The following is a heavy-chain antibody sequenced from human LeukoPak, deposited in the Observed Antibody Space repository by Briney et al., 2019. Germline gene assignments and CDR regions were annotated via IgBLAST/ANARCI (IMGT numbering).Heavy chain of an antibody. Sequence: GGSLRLPCAASGFTFSSYSMNWVRQAPGKGLEWVSSISSSSSNIYYADSVKGRFTISRDNAKNSLYLQMNSLRVEDTALYYCARALRGVYCSGGSCYSSFDYWGQGTLVTVSS. D-gene: IGHD2-15*01. CDR1: GFTFSSYS. CDR3: ARALRGVYCSGGSCYSSFDY. J-gene: IGHJ4*02. CDR2: ISSSSSNI. V-gene: IGHV3-21*04.